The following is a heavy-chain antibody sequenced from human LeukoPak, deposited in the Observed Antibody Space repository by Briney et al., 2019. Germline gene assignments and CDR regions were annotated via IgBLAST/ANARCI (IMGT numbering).Heavy chain of an antibody. CDR3: ARYYYGSGSYYYFDS. V-gene: IGHV4-39*01. D-gene: IGHD3-10*01. J-gene: IGHJ4*02. CDR2: IYYSGST. Sequence: SETLSLTCTVSGGSISSSSYYWGWIRQPPGKGLEWIGNIYYSGSTYDNPSLKSRVTMSVDTSKNQFSLKLSSVTAADTAVYYCARYYYGSGSYYYFDSWGQGTLVTVSS. CDR1: GGSISSSSYY.